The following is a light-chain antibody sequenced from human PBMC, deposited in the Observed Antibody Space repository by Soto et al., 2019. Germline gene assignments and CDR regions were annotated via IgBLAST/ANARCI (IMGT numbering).Light chain of an antibody. V-gene: IGLV2-14*01. CDR3: SSYTSSSTLG. CDR1: SGDVGGYNY. Sequence: QSALTQPASVSGSPGQSITISCTGTSGDVGGYNYVSWYQQYPGKAPKLMIYEVSNRPSGVSNRFSGSKSGNTASLTISGLQAEDEADYYCSSYTSSSTLGFGSGTKVTVL. CDR2: EVS. J-gene: IGLJ1*01.